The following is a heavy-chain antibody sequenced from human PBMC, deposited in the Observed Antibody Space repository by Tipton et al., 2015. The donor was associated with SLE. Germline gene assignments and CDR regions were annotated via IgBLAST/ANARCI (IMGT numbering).Heavy chain of an antibody. V-gene: IGHV3-30*04. Sequence: SLRLSCAASGFTFSSYAMHWVRQAPGKGLEWVAVISYDGSNKYYADSVKGRFTISRDNSKNTLYLQMNSLRAEDTAVYYCARARGWADAFDIWGQGTMVTVSS. CDR1: GFTFSSYA. CDR3: ARARGWADAFDI. CDR2: ISYDGSNK. D-gene: IGHD3-10*01. J-gene: IGHJ3*02.